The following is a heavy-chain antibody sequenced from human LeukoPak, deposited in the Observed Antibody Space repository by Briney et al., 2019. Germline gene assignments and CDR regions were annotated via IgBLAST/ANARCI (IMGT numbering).Heavy chain of an antibody. CDR2: ISAYNGNT. CDR1: GYTFTTYY. Sequence: VASVKVSCKASGYTFTTYYIHWVRQAPGQGLEWMGWISAYNGNTHYAQKLQGRVTMTTDTSTSTAYMELRSLRSDDTAVYYCARDRGAQLIDPWGQGTLVTVSS. V-gene: IGHV1-18*04. J-gene: IGHJ5*02. CDR3: ARDRGAQLIDP. D-gene: IGHD1-1*01.